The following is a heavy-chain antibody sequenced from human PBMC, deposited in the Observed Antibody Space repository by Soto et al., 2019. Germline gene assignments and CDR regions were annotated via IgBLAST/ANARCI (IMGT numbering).Heavy chain of an antibody. CDR2: INRDGSST. Sequence: EVQLVESGGGLVQPGGSLRLSCAASGFTFSSYWMHWVRRAPGKGLVWVSRINRDGSSTNYADSVKGRFTISRDNAKNTLYLQMNSLRAEDTAVYYCARGSSGWSHFDYWGQGTLVTVSS. D-gene: IGHD6-19*01. CDR3: ARGSSGWSHFDY. CDR1: GFTFSSYW. J-gene: IGHJ4*02. V-gene: IGHV3-74*01.